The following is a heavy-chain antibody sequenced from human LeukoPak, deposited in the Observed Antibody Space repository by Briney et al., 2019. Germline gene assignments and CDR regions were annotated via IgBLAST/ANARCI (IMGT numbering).Heavy chain of an antibody. CDR1: GGSISSGGYS. CDR2: INTDGRIT. CDR3: TRIYVGSSTTYPYDY. Sequence: LSLTCAVSGGSISSGGYSWSWIRQPPGKGLEWVSRINTDGRITNYADSVKGRFTISRDNAKNTLFLQMNSLRAEDTAVYYCTRIYVGSSTTYPYDYWGQGTLVTVSS. J-gene: IGHJ4*02. D-gene: IGHD6-6*01. V-gene: IGHV3-74*01.